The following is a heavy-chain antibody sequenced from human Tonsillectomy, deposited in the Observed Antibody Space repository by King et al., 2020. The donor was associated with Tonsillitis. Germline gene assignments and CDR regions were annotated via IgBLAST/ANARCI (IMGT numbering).Heavy chain of an antibody. V-gene: IGHV4-39*01. CDR1: GGSISRSSYY. CDR3: AGPIFSGRYQSNWYFDL. J-gene: IGHJ2*01. CDR2: IYYSGGT. D-gene: IGHD1-26*01. Sequence: QLQESGPGLVKPSETLSLTCTVSGGSISRSSYYWGWIRQPPGKGLEWIGNIYYSGGTYYNPSLKSRVTISADTAQNQFSLKLSSVTAADTAVYYCAGPIFSGRYQSNWYFDLWGRGTLVTVSS.